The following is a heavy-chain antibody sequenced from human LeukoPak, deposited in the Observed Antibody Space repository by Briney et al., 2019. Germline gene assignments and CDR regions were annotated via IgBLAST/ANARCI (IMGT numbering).Heavy chain of an antibody. J-gene: IGHJ4*02. CDR3: ARDGNEHGRWVTAFDY. V-gene: IGHV1-2*02. D-gene: IGHD2-21*02. CDR2: INPNSGGT. Sequence: GASVKVSCKASGYTFTGYYMHWVRQAPGQGLEWMGWINPNSGGTNYAQKFQGRVTMTRDTSISTAYMELSRLRSDDTAVYYCARDGNEHGRWVTAFDYWGQGTQVTVSS. CDR1: GYTFTGYY.